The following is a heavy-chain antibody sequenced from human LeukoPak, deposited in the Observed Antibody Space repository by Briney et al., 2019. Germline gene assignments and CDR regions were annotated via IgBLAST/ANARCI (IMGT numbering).Heavy chain of an antibody. Sequence: ASVKVSCKVSGYTLTELSMHWVRQAPGKGLEWMGGFDPEDGETIYAQKFQGRVTMTEDTSTDTAYMELSSLRSEDTAVYYCATFGSGSEINYYYYYMDVWGKGTTVTVSS. CDR2: FDPEDGET. V-gene: IGHV1-24*01. D-gene: IGHD3-10*01. CDR3: ATFGSGSEINYYYYYMDV. CDR1: GYTLTELS. J-gene: IGHJ6*03.